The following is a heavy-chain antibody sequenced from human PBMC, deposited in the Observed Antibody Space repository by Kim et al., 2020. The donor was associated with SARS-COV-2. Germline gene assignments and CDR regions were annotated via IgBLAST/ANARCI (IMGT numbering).Heavy chain of an antibody. D-gene: IGHD4-17*01. Sequence: SETLSLTCTVSGDSVSNFYWSWIRQTPGKGLEWIAYFYDSGSAKYNPSLKSRVTLSLDTSKSQLSLKVSSVTAADTAVYYCARGPWVLHYDRSSPSHGMDVWGQGTTVTVSS. CDR2: FYDSGSA. V-gene: IGHV4-59*02. CDR3: ARGPWVLHYDRSSPSHGMDV. CDR1: GDSVSNFY. J-gene: IGHJ6*02.